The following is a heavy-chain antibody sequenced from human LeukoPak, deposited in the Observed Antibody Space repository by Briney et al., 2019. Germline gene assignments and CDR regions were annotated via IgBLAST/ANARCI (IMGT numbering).Heavy chain of an antibody. V-gene: IGHV4-4*07. D-gene: IGHD6-6*01. CDR1: GGSISCYY. Sequence: SETLSLTCTVSGGSISCYYWSWIRQPAGKGLEWIGRIYTSGSTNYNPSLKSRVTMSVDASKNQFSLKLSSVTAADTAVYYCARSDLYSSSSSAFDIWGQGTMVTVSS. J-gene: IGHJ3*02. CDR3: ARSDLYSSSSSAFDI. CDR2: IYTSGST.